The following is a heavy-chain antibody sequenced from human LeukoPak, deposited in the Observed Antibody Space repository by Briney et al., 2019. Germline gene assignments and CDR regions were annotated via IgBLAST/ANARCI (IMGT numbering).Heavy chain of an antibody. CDR2: ISTSGSYT. CDR1: GFTFSDYY. D-gene: IGHD3-22*01. V-gene: IGHV3-11*06. J-gene: IGHJ4*02. Sequence: GGSLRLSCAASGFTFSDYYMSWIRQAPGKGLEWVSYISTSGSYTNYADSVKGRFTISRDNAKRSLYLQMNSLRAEDTAVYYCARALKYYYDSSGYSPPGYWGQGTLVTVSS. CDR3: ARALKYYYDSSGYSPPGY.